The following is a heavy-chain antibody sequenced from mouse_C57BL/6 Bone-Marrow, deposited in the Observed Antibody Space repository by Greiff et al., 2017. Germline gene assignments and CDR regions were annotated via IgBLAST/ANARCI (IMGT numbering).Heavy chain of an antibody. Sequence: EVQLVESGGGLVKPGGSLKLSCAASGFTFSSYAMSWVRQTPEKRLEWVATISDGGSYTYYPDNVKGRFTNSRDNAKNNLYLQMSHMKSEDTAMYYCARALWHWYFDVWGTGTTVTVSS. CDR3: ARALWHWYFDV. CDR1: GFTFSSYA. CDR2: ISDGGSYT. V-gene: IGHV5-4*01. J-gene: IGHJ1*03. D-gene: IGHD1-1*01.